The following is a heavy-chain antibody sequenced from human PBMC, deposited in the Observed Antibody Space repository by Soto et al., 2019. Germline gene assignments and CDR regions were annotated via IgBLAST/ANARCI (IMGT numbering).Heavy chain of an antibody. V-gene: IGHV3-53*01. CDR2: IYIGGAT. J-gene: IGHJ5*02. D-gene: IGHD6-13*01. Sequence: PGESLKISCAVSGFTVTDHYVNWVRQAPGKGLEWVSVIYIGGATYYRDSVQGRFTLSRDPSDNSVSLHMNNLTVADTAVYFCAIGLQQADHWGLGTLVTVSS. CDR1: GFTVTDHY. CDR3: AIGLQQADH.